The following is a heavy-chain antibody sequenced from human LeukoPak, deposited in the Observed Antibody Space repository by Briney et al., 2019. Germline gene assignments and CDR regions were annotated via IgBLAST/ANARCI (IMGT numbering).Heavy chain of an antibody. CDR1: GHTFTSHG. Sequence: ASVKVSCKASGHTFTSHGISWVRQAPGQGLEWMGWISAYNGNTNYAQKLQGRVTMTTDTSTSTAYMELRSLRSDDTAVYYCARSSSSRYYYYYGMDVWGKGTTVTVSS. V-gene: IGHV1-18*04. D-gene: IGHD6-13*01. J-gene: IGHJ6*04. CDR2: ISAYNGNT. CDR3: ARSSSSRYYYYYGMDV.